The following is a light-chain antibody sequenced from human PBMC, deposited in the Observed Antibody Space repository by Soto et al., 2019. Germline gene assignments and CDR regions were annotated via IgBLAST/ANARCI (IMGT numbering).Light chain of an antibody. CDR2: KAS. CDR1: QGISSW. J-gene: IGKJ2*01. V-gene: IGKV1-5*03. CDR3: QQYNSYLMYT. Sequence: DIQMTQSPSTLSASVGDRVTITCRASQGISSWLAWYQQKPGKAPKLLIYKASNLERGVPSRFSGSGSGTEFTLTISSLQPDDFATYYCQQYNSYLMYTFGQGTKLEIK.